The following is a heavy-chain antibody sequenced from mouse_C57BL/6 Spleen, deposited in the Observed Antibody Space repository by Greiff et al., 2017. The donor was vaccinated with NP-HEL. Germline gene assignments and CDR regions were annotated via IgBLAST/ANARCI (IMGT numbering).Heavy chain of an antibody. D-gene: IGHD2-1*01. CDR2: ISSGSSTI. CDR1: GFTFSDYG. CDR3: AREGGNYGYYAMDY. Sequence: EVQGVESGGGLVKPGGSLKLSCAASGFTFSDYGMHWVRQAPEKGLEWVAYISSGSSTIYYADTVKGRFTISRDNAKNTLFLQMTSLRSEDTAMYYCAREGGNYGYYAMDYWGQGTSVTVSS. V-gene: IGHV5-17*01. J-gene: IGHJ4*01.